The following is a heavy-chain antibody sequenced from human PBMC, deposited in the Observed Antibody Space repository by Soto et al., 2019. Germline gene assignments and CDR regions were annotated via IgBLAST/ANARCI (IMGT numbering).Heavy chain of an antibody. J-gene: IGHJ3*02. CDR2: TYYRSKWYN. CDR1: GDSVSSNSAA. Sequence: QSQTLSLTCAISGDSVSSNSAAWNWIRQSPSRGLEWLGRTYYRSKWYNDYAVSVKSRITINPDTSKNQFSLQLNSVTPEDTAVYYCARNGLYYYDSSGYYAFDIWGQGTMVTVSS. D-gene: IGHD3-22*01. CDR3: ARNGLYYYDSSGYYAFDI. V-gene: IGHV6-1*01.